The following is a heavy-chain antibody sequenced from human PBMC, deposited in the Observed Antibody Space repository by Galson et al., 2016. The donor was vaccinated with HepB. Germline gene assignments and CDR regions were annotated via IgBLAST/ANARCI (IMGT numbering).Heavy chain of an antibody. CDR3: AGHIVVVVVANMNAFDI. J-gene: IGHJ3*02. CDR1: GFTFSSYW. D-gene: IGHD2-15*01. CDR2: IKQDGSKK. V-gene: IGHV3-7*01. Sequence: SLRLSCAASGFTFSSYWMSWVRQAPGKGLEWVANIKQDGSKKYYVDSVKGRFTISRDNAKNSLYLQMNSLRAEDTAVYYCAGHIVVVVVANMNAFDIWGQGTMVTVSS.